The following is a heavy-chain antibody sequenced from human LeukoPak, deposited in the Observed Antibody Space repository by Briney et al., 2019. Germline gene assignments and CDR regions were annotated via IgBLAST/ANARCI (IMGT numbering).Heavy chain of an antibody. J-gene: IGHJ6*02. CDR2: ITNSGNSK. CDR3: ARDSTVAGIVYYYYYGMDV. Sequence: GGSLRLSCAASEFTFSSYSMNWVRQAPGKGLEWVSYITNSGNSKSYADSVKGRFTVSRDNSKNTLYLQMNSLRAEDTAVYYCARDSTVAGIVYYYYYGMDVWGQGTTVTVSS. V-gene: IGHV3-48*01. D-gene: IGHD6-19*01. CDR1: EFTFSSYS.